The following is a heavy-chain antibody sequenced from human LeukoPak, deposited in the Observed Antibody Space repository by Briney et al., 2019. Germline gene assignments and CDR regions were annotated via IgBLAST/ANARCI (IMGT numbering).Heavy chain of an antibody. V-gene: IGHV1-18*01. D-gene: IGHD3-9*01. CDR3: ARVGKINYDILTGYSAFDI. Sequence: ASVKVSCKASGYTFTSYGISWVRQAPGQGLEWMGWSSAYNGNTNYAQKLQGRVTMTTDTSTSTAYMELRSLRSDDTAVYYCARVGKINYDILTGYSAFDIWGQGTMVTVSS. J-gene: IGHJ3*02. CDR2: SSAYNGNT. CDR1: GYTFTSYG.